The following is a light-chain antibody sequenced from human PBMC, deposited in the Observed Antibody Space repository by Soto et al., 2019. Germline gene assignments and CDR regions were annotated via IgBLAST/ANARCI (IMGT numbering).Light chain of an antibody. CDR3: QQYNNWPRT. CDR2: GAS. J-gene: IGKJ1*01. CDR1: QSVSSN. Sequence: EIVTTQSPATLSVSPGERATLSCRASQSVSSNLAWYRQKPGQAPRLLIYGASTRATGIPARFSGSGSGTEFTLTISSLQSEDFAVYYCQQYNNWPRTFGQGTKVDIK. V-gene: IGKV3-15*01.